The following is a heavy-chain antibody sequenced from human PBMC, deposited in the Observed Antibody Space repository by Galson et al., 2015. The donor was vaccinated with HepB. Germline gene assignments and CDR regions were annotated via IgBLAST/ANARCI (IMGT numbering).Heavy chain of an antibody. CDR3: MTWRVGATRTFDY. CDR1: GFTFTNGW. CDR2: IKSKTDGGTT. Sequence: SLRLSCAASGFTFTNGWMSWVRQAPGRGLEWVGRIKSKTDGGTTDYAAPVKGRFTVSRDDSKNTLYLQMDSLRTEDTAIYYCMTWRVGATRTFDYWGRGTLVTVSS. J-gene: IGHJ4*02. V-gene: IGHV3-15*01. D-gene: IGHD1-26*01.